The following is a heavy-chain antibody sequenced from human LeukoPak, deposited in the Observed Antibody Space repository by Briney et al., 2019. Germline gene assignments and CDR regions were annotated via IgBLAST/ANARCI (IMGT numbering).Heavy chain of an antibody. Sequence: GGSLRLSCTASGFTFSSYAMYWVRQAPGKGLEWVSGIFGSGGSAHYADSVKGRFTISRDNSHNTVYMQMKSLRAEDTAVYYCGKTTTGYSSGRNPAWPVDYWGQGTLVTVSS. CDR2: IFGSGGSA. J-gene: IGHJ4*02. CDR1: GFTFSSYA. D-gene: IGHD6-19*01. V-gene: IGHV3-23*01. CDR3: GKTTTGYSSGRNPAWPVDY.